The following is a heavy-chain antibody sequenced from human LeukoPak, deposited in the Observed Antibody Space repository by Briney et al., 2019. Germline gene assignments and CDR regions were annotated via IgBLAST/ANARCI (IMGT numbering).Heavy chain of an antibody. CDR2: IYYSGST. V-gene: IGHV4-39*02. Sequence: SETLSLTCTVSGGSISSSNYYWGWIRQPPGKGLEWIGSIYYSGSTYYNPSPRSRVTISVDTSKNQFSLKLSSVTAADTAVYYCARDRSRDGYKGDRFDIWGQGTRVTVSS. CDR3: ARDRSRDGYKGDRFDI. J-gene: IGHJ3*02. D-gene: IGHD5-24*01. CDR1: GGSISSSNYY.